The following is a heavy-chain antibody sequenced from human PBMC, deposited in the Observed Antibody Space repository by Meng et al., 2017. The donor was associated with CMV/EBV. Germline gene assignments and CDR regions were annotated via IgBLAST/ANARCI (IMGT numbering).Heavy chain of an antibody. CDR1: GFTFDDYT. J-gene: IGHJ4*02. Sequence: LTCAASGFTFDDYTMHWVRQAPGKGLEWVSLISWDGGSTYYADSVKGRFTISRDNSKNSLYLQMNSLRTEDTALYYCAKDIGATIGRGAIDYWGQGTLVTVSS. CDR2: ISWDGGST. V-gene: IGHV3-43*01. D-gene: IGHD5-12*01. CDR3: AKDIGATIGRGAIDY.